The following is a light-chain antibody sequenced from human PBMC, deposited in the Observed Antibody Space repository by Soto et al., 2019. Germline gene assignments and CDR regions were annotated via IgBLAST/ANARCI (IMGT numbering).Light chain of an antibody. Sequence: ETVLTQSPATLSLSPGERATLSCRASQSVARYLAWYQQRPGQAPRLLIDDASKRATGIPVRFSGSGSGTDFTLTISSLEPEDFAVYYCQQRANLPPLFGGGTKVEIK. CDR3: QQRANLPPL. CDR1: QSVARY. J-gene: IGKJ4*01. V-gene: IGKV3-11*01. CDR2: DAS.